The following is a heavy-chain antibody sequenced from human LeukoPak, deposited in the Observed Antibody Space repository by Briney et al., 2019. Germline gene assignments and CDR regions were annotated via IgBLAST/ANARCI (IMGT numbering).Heavy chain of an antibody. CDR1: GFTFSSYW. CDR2: INSDGSST. D-gene: IGHD5-18*01. CDR3: ARDGKRGYSYGYTDY. J-gene: IGHJ4*02. V-gene: IGHV3-74*01. Sequence: GGSLRLSCAASGFTFSSYWMHWVRQAPGKELVWVSRINSDGSSTSYADSVKGRFTISRDNAKNTLYLQMNGLRAEDTALYYCARDGKRGYSYGYTDYWGQGTLVTVSS.